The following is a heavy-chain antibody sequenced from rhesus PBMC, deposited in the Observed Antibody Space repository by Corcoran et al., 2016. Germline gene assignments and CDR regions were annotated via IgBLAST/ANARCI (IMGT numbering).Heavy chain of an antibody. CDR1: GGSISGYY. CDR2: IYGRGGST. Sequence: QVQLQESGPGLVKPSETLSLTCAVSGGSISGYYWSWIRQPPGKGLEWIGRIYGRGGSTDYHPSLKIRVTISTDTSKNQFSLKLISVTAADTAVYYCARHNYAKRYGLDSWGQGVVVTVSS. CDR3: ARHNYAKRYGLDS. J-gene: IGHJ6*01. D-gene: IGHD4-11*01. V-gene: IGHV4-160*01.